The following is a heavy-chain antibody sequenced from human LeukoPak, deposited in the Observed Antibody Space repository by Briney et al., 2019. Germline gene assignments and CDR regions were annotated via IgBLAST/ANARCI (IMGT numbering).Heavy chain of an antibody. J-gene: IGHJ4*02. Sequence: GGSLRLSCAASGFTFSSYGIHWVRQAPGRGLEWVAFISYDGSNEYYADSVKGRFTIFRDNSKNTLYLQMNSLRAEDTAVYYCAKGYGSGSYMIDYWGQGTLVTVSS. CDR2: ISYDGSNE. D-gene: IGHD3-10*01. CDR1: GFTFSSYG. CDR3: AKGYGSGSYMIDY. V-gene: IGHV3-30*18.